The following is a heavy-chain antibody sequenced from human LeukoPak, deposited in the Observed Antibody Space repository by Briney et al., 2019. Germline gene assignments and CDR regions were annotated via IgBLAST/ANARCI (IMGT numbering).Heavy chain of an antibody. J-gene: IGHJ3*02. V-gene: IGHV3-23*01. D-gene: IGHD3-22*01. Sequence: PGGSLRLSCAASGFTFSSYAMSWVRQAPGKGLEWVSAISGSGGSTYYADSVKGRFTISRDNSKNTLYLQMNSLRAEDTAVYYCARARPLYNTSGYYLYAAFDIWGQGTKVTVSS. CDR3: ARARPLYNTSGYYLYAAFDI. CDR2: ISGSGGST. CDR1: GFTFSSYA.